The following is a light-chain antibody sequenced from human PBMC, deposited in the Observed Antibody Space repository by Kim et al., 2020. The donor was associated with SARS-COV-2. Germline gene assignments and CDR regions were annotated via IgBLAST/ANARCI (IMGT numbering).Light chain of an antibody. V-gene: IGLV2-8*01. CDR2: EVN. CDR3: ASYGGRNNWI. Sequence: QSALTQPPSASGSPGQSVAISCTGTSSDVGGYNYVSWYQKYPGKAPTLMIYEVNKWPSGVPDRFSGSKSGNTASLTVSGLQAEDEADYYCASYGGRNNWIFGGGTQLTVL. CDR1: SSDVGGYNY. J-gene: IGLJ2*01.